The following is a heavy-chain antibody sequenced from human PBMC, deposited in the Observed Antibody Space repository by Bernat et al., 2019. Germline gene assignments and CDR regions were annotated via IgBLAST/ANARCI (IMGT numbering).Heavy chain of an antibody. J-gene: IGHJ4*02. CDR3: ARGRTGHSFGQVFNF. V-gene: IGHV4-34*01. D-gene: IGHD1-1*01. CDR1: GGSLSGYY. Sequence: QVQLRQWGTGLVRPSETLSLTCAVYGGSLSGYYWNWIRRPPGKGLEWIGEISQTRAGTYNPSLKSRVAMSIDTSTNQVSLTVNFVTAADTAIYFCARGRTGHSFGQVFNFWGQGTPVTVSS. CDR2: ISQTRAG.